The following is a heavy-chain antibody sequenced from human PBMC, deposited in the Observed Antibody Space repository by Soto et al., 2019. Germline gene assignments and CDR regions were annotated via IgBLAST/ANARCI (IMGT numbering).Heavy chain of an antibody. V-gene: IGHV1-69*01. CDR1: GGTFSSYA. CDR3: ARSQGGSSSLDIYYYYYYGMDV. Sequence: QVQLVQSGAEVKKPGSSVKVSCKAPGGTFSSYAISWVRQAPGQGLEWMAGIIPIFATAKYAQKFQGRVTITADESTSTGYMELSSLRSEDTAVYYCARSQGGSSSLDIYYYYYYGMDVWGQGTTVTVSS. D-gene: IGHD2-15*01. CDR2: IIPIFATA. J-gene: IGHJ6*02.